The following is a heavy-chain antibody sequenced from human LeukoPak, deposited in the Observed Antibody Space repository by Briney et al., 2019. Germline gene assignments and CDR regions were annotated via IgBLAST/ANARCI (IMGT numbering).Heavy chain of an antibody. CDR1: GGSISSSRYY. V-gene: IGHV4-39*01. Sequence: PSETLSLTCTVSGGSISSSRYYWGWIRQPPGKGLQWIGSVYYSGGTYYNPSLKSRVTISVDTSKNQFSLKLSSVTAADTAVYYCARQVYVNGMDVWGQGTTVTVSS. J-gene: IGHJ6*02. CDR3: ARQVYVNGMDV. D-gene: IGHD2-8*01. CDR2: VYYSGGT.